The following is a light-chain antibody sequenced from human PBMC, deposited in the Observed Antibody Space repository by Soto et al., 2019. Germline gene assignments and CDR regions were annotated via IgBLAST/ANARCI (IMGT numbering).Light chain of an antibody. J-gene: IGKJ4*01. CDR2: DAS. Sequence: EIVLTQSPATLSLCPGERATLSCRASQSVSSYLAWHQQKPGQAPRLLIYDASNRATGIPARFSGSGSGTDFTLTISSLEPEDFAVYYCQQRSNWPLTFGGGTKVEIK. V-gene: IGKV3-11*01. CDR3: QQRSNWPLT. CDR1: QSVSSY.